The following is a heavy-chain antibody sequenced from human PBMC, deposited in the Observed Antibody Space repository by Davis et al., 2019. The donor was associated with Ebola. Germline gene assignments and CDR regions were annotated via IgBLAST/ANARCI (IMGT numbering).Heavy chain of an antibody. CDR3: ATLGKYSSAWSSFAF. CDR1: GYSFTTYG. Sequence: ASVKVSCKASGYSFTTYGMSWVRQAPGQGLEWIGMISPSGTTASHAQEFQGRATMTRDRSTSTVYMELSSLKSDDTAVYYCATLGKYSSAWSSFAFWGQGTLVTVSS. CDR2: ISPSGTTA. D-gene: IGHD6-19*01. J-gene: IGHJ4*02. V-gene: IGHV1-46*01.